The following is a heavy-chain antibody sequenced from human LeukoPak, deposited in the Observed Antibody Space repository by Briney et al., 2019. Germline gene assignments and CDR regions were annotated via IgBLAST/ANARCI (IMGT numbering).Heavy chain of an antibody. Sequence: GGSLRLSCATSGFTFNHFAMHWVRQPLGKGLEWVSGVSWNGGTIGYADSVKGRFIISRDNAMKSVALQMNSLRPDDTALYYCVKDRQYYASAMGRGLDYWGQGILVTVSS. CDR3: VKDRQYYASAMGRGLDY. J-gene: IGHJ4*02. V-gene: IGHV3-9*01. D-gene: IGHD3-16*01. CDR1: GFTFNHFA. CDR2: VSWNGGTI.